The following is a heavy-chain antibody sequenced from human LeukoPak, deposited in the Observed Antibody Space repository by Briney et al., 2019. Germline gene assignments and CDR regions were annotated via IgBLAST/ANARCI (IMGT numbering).Heavy chain of an antibody. CDR1: GGSISSSSYY. J-gene: IGHJ4*02. CDR2: TYYSGST. Sequence: SETLSLTCTVSGGSISSSSYYWGWIRQPPGKGLEWIGSTYYSGSTYYNPSLKSRVTISVDTSKNQFSLKLSSVTAADTAVYYCARVSGSWYFLSFDYWGQGTLVTVSS. V-gene: IGHV4-39*01. D-gene: IGHD6-13*01. CDR3: ARVSGSWYFLSFDY.